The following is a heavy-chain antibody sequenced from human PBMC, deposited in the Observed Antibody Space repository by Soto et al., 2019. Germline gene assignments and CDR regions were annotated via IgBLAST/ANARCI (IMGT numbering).Heavy chain of an antibody. CDR3: ASTIAARHYYYYYGMDV. D-gene: IGHD6-6*01. CDR2: IYYSGST. J-gene: IGHJ6*02. V-gene: IGHV4-31*03. CDR1: GGSISSGGYY. Sequence: SETLSLICTVSGGSISSGGYYWSWIRQHPGKGLEWIGYIYYSGSTYYNPSLRSRVTISVDTSKNQFSLKLSSVTAADTAVYYCASTIAARHYYYYYGMDVWGQGTTVTVSS.